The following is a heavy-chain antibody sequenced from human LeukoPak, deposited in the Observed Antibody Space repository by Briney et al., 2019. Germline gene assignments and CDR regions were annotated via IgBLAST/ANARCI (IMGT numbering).Heavy chain of an antibody. Sequence: PGRSLRLSCAASGFTFSTYNMHWVRQAPGKGLEWVALMLSDGSNKYHADSVKGRFTISRDNSKNTLFLQMNSLRDEDTAVYYCAKYSGYSYGHGRDYGGQGTLVTVSS. CDR3: AKYSGYSYGHGRDY. V-gene: IGHV3-33*06. D-gene: IGHD5-18*01. CDR2: MLSDGSNK. CDR1: GFTFSTYN. J-gene: IGHJ4*02.